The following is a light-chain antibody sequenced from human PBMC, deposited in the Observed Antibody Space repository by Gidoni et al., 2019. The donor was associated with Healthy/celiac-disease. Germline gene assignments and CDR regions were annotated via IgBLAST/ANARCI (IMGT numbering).Light chain of an antibody. CDR1: SSNIGAGYD. CDR3: QSYDSSLSGHNYV. Sequence: QSVLTQPPSVSWAPGQRVTISCTGSSSNIGAGYDVHWYQQLPGTAPKLLIYGNSNRPSGVPDRFSGSKSGTSASLAITGLQAEDEADYYCQSYDSSLSGHNYVFGTGTKVTVL. J-gene: IGLJ1*01. V-gene: IGLV1-40*01. CDR2: GNS.